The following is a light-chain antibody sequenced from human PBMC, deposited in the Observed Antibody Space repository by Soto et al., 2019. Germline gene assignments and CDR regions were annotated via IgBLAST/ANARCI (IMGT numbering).Light chain of an antibody. Sequence: NFMLTQPHSVSESPGKTVTISCTRSSGSIASNYVQWYQQRPGSSPTTVIYEDNQRPSGVPDRFSGSIDSSSNSASLTISGLETEGEADYYWQSYDATNQVFGGGTKLTVL. CDR2: EDN. J-gene: IGLJ3*02. CDR1: SGSIASNY. V-gene: IGLV6-57*01. CDR3: QSYDATNQV.